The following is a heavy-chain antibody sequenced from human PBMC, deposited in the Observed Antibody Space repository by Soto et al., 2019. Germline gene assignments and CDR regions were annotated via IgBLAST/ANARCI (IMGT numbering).Heavy chain of an antibody. Sequence: PGESLKISCKGSGYSFTSYWIAWVRQMPGKGLGCMGIIYPGGSDTKYNPSFQGQVTISADKSITTTYLQWSSLKASDTAIYYCEASILYYGMDVWGQGNTVTVSS. CDR2: IYPGGSDT. V-gene: IGHV5-51*01. CDR3: EASILYYGMDV. J-gene: IGHJ6*02. CDR1: GYSFTSYW.